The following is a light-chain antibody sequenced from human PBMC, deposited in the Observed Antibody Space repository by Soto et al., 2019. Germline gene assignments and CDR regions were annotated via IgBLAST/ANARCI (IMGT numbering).Light chain of an antibody. V-gene: IGLV2-14*01. CDR1: SSDVGSYNY. CDR2: ASS. J-gene: IGLJ1*01. CDR3: SSYTSGSTLYV. Sequence: SVLTQPASVSGSPGQSITISCTGTSSDVGSYNYVSWYQQHSGKAPRLMIYASSNRPSGVSHRFSGSRSGNTASLTISGLQAEDEADYFCSSYTSGSTLYVFGSGTKVTVL.